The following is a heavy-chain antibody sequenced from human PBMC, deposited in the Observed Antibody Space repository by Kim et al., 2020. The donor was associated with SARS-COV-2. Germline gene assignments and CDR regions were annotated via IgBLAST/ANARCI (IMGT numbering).Heavy chain of an antibody. CDR2: IYYSGST. CDR1: GGSISSYY. V-gene: IGHV4-59*01. J-gene: IGHJ5*02. D-gene: IGHD3-16*02. CDR3: ARIWGSYLQQYWFDP. Sequence: SETLSLTCTVSGGSISSYYWSWIRQPPGKGLEWIGYIYYSGSTNYNPSLKSRVTISVDTSKNQFSLKLSSVTAADTAVYYCARIWGSYLQQYWFDPWGQGTLVTVS.